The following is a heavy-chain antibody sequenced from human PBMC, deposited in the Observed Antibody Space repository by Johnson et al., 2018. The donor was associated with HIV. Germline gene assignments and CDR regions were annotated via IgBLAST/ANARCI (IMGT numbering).Heavy chain of an antibody. CDR2: INRDGSEK. J-gene: IGHJ3*02. CDR3: ARGLTGEQVDI. V-gene: IGHV3-7*02. D-gene: IGHD3-16*01. Sequence: VQLVESGGGLVQPGGSLRLSCAASGFSFSSYWMSWVRQAPGKGLAWVANINRDGSEKYYVDSVKGRFTVSRDNSKNTLYLQMNSLRAEDTAVYYCARGLTGEQVDIWGQGTMVTVSS. CDR1: GFSFSSYW.